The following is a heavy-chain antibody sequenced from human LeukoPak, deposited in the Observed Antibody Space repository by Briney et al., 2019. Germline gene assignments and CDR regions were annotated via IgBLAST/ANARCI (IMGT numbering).Heavy chain of an antibody. CDR1: GGSISSGGYY. D-gene: IGHD3-10*01. CDR3: ARADGAAPCYYGSGRRRGFDY. CDR2: IYYSGST. J-gene: IGHJ4*02. V-gene: IGHV4-31*03. Sequence: SETLSLTCTVSGGSISSGGYYWSWIRQHPGKGLEWIGNIYYSGSTYYNPSLKSRVTISVDTSKNQFSLKLSSVTAADTAVYYCARADGAAPCYYGSGRRRGFDYWGQGTLVTVSS.